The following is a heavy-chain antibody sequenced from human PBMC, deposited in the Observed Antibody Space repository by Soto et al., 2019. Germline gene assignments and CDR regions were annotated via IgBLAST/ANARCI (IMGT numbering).Heavy chain of an antibody. V-gene: IGHV4-39*01. J-gene: IGHJ3*02. D-gene: IGHD2-2*01. CDR3: ASTSSTSSDDAFDI. CDR1: GGSISSSSYY. Sequence: SETLSLTCTVSGGSISSSSYYWGWIRQPPGKGLEWIGSIYYTGSTYYNPSLKSRVTISVDTSKNQFSLKLSSVTAADTAVYYCASTSSTSSDDAFDIWGQGTVVTVSS. CDR2: IYYTGST.